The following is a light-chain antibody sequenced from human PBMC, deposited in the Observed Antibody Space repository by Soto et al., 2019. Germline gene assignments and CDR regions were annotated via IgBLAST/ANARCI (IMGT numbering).Light chain of an antibody. V-gene: IGKV1-39*01. CDR1: ESISIY. J-gene: IGKJ2*01. Sequence: DIPMTQSPSSLSASVGDRVTITCRASESISIYLKWYQHKRGKAPPLLIHAASSLHSGVPSRFSGSGSGTDFTLTISSLQPEDFATYYCQQSYSTPHTVGLGTKLEI. CDR2: AAS. CDR3: QQSYSTPHT.